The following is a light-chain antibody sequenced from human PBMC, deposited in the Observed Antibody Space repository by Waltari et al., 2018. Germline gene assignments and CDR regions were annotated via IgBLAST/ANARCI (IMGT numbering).Light chain of an antibody. V-gene: IGLV2-11*01. CDR1: TTDIGAYNY. J-gene: IGLJ2*01. CDR2: DVS. CDR3: CSYAGRYL. Sequence: QAALTQPRSVSGSLGQSVTISCTGTTTDIGAYNYVSWYRQHPGTAPELIIFDVSRRPSGVSDRFSASKSANTASLTISGLQAEDEADYYCCSYAGRYLFGGGTRLTVL.